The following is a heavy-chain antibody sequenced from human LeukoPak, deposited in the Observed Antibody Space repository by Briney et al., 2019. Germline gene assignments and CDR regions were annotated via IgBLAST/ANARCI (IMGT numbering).Heavy chain of an antibody. V-gene: IGHV1-69*13. CDR2: IIPIFGTV. CDR1: GGTFSSYA. D-gene: IGHD3-22*01. Sequence: ASVKVSCKASGGTFSSYAISWVRQAPGQGLEWMGGIIPIFGTVNYAQKFQGRVTITADESTSTAYMELSSLRSEDTAVYYCARGTYYYDSSGYYFDYWGQGTLVTVSS. CDR3: ARGTYYYDSSGYYFDY. J-gene: IGHJ4*02.